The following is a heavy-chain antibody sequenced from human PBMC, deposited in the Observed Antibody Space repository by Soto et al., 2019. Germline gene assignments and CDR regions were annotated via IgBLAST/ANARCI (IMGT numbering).Heavy chain of an antibody. CDR1: GGSFSTYY. V-gene: IGHV4-34*01. J-gene: IGHJ4*02. CDR2: INPSGSP. D-gene: IGHD5-12*01. Sequence: QVQLQQWGAGLLKPSETLSLTCAVYGGSFSTYYWTWIRQPPGKGLEWIGAINPSGSPNYTPSLKSRLTMALDTCQNHFALKLTAVTAAGTAVYYCARGDSRYSGLWGQGILVTVSA. CDR3: ARGDSRYSGL.